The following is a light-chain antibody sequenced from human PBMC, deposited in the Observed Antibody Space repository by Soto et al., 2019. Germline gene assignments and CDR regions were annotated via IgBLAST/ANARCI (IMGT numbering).Light chain of an antibody. J-gene: IGKJ1*01. CDR1: RGIRTE. Sequence: ATQMTQSPSSLSASVGDRVTIACRASRGIRTELDWYQQKPGEAPKLLIYAASTLQSGVPSRFSGSGSGTDFTLTISSLQPEDFATYYCLQDYDYPRTFGHGTKV. V-gene: IGKV1-6*01. CDR2: AAS. CDR3: LQDYDYPRT.